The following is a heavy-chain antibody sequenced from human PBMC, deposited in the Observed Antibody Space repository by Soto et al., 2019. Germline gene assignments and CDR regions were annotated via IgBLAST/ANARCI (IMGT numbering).Heavy chain of an antibody. CDR1: AFTFSGYS. Sequence: PLRLSCAPSAFTFSGYSMNWVRQAPGKGLEWVSYISSSSSTIYYADSVKGRFTISRDNAKNSLYLQMNSLRAEDTAVYYCAKDLKPDSRWEIDYWGQGTLVTVSS. CDR2: ISSSSSTI. J-gene: IGHJ4*02. V-gene: IGHV3-48*01. D-gene: IGHD1-26*01. CDR3: AKDLKPDSRWEIDY.